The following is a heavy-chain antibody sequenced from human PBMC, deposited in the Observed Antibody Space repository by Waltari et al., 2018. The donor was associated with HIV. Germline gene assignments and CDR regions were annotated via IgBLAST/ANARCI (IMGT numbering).Heavy chain of an antibody. D-gene: IGHD6-13*01. Sequence: EVQLVESGGGLVQPGGSLRVSCVASGFTFSNYWMSWVRRAPGKGLEWVANINQDGSTQYYVDSVKGRFTVSRDNAKKSLYLQMNSLRAEDTAVYFCARVGYSSRSIDYWGQGTLVTVSS. CDR2: INQDGSTQ. CDR3: ARVGYSSRSIDY. CDR1: GFTFSNYW. V-gene: IGHV3-7*01. J-gene: IGHJ4*02.